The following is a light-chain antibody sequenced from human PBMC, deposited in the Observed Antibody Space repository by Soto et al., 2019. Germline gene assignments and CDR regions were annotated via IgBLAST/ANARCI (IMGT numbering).Light chain of an antibody. Sequence: EIVLTRSPGTLSLSPGERATLSCRASQSVSSSYLAWYQQKPGQAPRLLIYGASSRATGVPDRFSGSGSGTDFTLSFSILEPEDFAVYYCQQYGSAASITFGQGKRLEIK. CDR2: GAS. J-gene: IGKJ5*01. V-gene: IGKV3-20*01. CDR3: QQYGSAASIT. CDR1: QSVSSSY.